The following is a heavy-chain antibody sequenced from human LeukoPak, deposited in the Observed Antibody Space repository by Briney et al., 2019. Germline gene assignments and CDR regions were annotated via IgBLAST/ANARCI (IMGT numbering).Heavy chain of an antibody. CDR3: ARGRPLRGDTAWVSAAHPGPRKGTFDY. CDR2: MNPNGGNT. Sequence: GASVKVSCKASVYTFTRYDLNWVRQATGQGLEWMGWMNPNGGNTVYAQKFQGRVTMTRNTSISTAYMELSSLRSEDTAVYYCARGRPLRGDTAWVSAAHPGPRKGTFDYWGQGTLVTVSS. V-gene: IGHV1-8*01. D-gene: IGHD5-18*01. CDR1: VYTFTRYD. J-gene: IGHJ4*02.